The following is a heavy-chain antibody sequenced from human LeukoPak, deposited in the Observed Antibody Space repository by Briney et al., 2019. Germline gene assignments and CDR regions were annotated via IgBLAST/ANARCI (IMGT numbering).Heavy chain of an antibody. Sequence: GGSLRLSCAASGFTVNSNYMSWVRQAPGKGLEWVSVVYSGGSTYYADSVKGRFTISRDNSKNTLYLQMNSLRAEDTAVYYCARDNYDILTGYLVGYWGQGTLVTVSS. V-gene: IGHV3-53*01. CDR1: GFTVNSNY. J-gene: IGHJ4*02. D-gene: IGHD3-9*01. CDR3: ARDNYDILTGYLVGY. CDR2: VYSGGST.